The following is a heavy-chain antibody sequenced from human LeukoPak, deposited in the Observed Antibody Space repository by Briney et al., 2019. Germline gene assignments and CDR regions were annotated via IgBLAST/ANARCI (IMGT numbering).Heavy chain of an antibody. Sequence: ASVKVSCKASGYTFTGYYMHWVRQAPGQGLEWMGGINPNSGGTNYAQKFQGRVTMTRDTSISTAYMELSRLRSDDTAVYYCARGGDYYDSSGLYYFDYWGQGTLVTVSS. J-gene: IGHJ4*02. CDR2: INPNSGGT. D-gene: IGHD3-22*01. V-gene: IGHV1-2*02. CDR1: GYTFTGYY. CDR3: ARGGDYYDSSGLYYFDY.